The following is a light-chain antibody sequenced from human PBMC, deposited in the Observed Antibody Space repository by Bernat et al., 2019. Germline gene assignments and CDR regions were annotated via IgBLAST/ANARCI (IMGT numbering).Light chain of an antibody. J-gene: IGLJ1*01. Sequence: QSALTQPASVSGSPGQSITISCTGTSSDVGGYNYVSWYQHHPGKAPKLMIYHVSSRPSGVSNRFSGSKSDNTASLTISGLQADDEADYYCSSFTGSTTLVFVFGSGTKVTDL. CDR3: SSFTGSTTLVFV. V-gene: IGLV2-14*03. CDR2: HVS. CDR1: SSDVGGYNY.